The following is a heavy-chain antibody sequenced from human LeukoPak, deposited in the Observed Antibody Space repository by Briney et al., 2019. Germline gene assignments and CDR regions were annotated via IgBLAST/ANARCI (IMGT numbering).Heavy chain of an antibody. CDR2: IRRDGDVI. J-gene: IGHJ4*02. D-gene: IGHD2-21*01. CDR1: GFTFSDFG. Sequence: GGSLRLSCEASGFTFSDFGMHWVRQAPGKGLEWVAFIRRDGDVIYYADSVKGRFTTSRDNSRNMVYLQLNSLRPEDTAIYYCAKDFIRILALIPWDYWGQGTLVTVSP. V-gene: IGHV3-30*02. CDR3: AKDFIRILALIPWDY.